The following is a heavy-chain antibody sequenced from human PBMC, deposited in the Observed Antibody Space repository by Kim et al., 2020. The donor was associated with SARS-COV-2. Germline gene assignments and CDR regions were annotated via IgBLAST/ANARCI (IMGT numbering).Heavy chain of an antibody. J-gene: IGHJ3*02. V-gene: IGHV1-24*01. D-gene: IGHD6-13*01. CDR3: ATDLSIGSSWQGAFDI. Sequence: ASVKVSCKVSGYTLTELSMHWVRQAPGKGLEWMGGFDPEDGETIYAQKFQGRVTMTEDTSTDTAYMELSSLRSEDTAVYYCATDLSIGSSWQGAFDIWGQGTMVTVSS. CDR2: FDPEDGET. CDR1: GYTLTELS.